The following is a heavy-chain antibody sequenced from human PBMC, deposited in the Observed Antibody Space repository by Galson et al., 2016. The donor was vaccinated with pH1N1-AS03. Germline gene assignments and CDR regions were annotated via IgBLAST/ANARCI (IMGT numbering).Heavy chain of an antibody. V-gene: IGHV7-4-1*01. Sequence: SVKVSCKASGYTFSTYSLHWVRQAPGQGLECMGWLTTSTGDPTYAQGFTGRFAFSLDTSVSTASLQIDSLKADDTAVYYCARGHMSLSGFWDSWGQGTLVTVSS. D-gene: IGHD3-9*01. CDR3: ARGHMSLSGFWDS. CDR2: LTTSTGDP. J-gene: IGHJ4*02. CDR1: GYTFSTYS.